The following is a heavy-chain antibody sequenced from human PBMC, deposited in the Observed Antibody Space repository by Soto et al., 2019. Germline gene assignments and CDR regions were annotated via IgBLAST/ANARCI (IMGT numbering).Heavy chain of an antibody. J-gene: IGHJ5*02. Sequence: QLQLQESGPGLVKPSETLSLTCTVSGGSISSSSYYWGWIRQPPGKGLEWIGSIYYSGSTYYNPSLKRRVTISVDTSKNQFSLKLSSVTAADTAVYYCARRLVGYYDSSGYYHWGQGTLVTVSS. V-gene: IGHV4-39*01. D-gene: IGHD3-22*01. CDR1: GGSISSSSYY. CDR2: IYYSGST. CDR3: ARRLVGYYDSSGYYH.